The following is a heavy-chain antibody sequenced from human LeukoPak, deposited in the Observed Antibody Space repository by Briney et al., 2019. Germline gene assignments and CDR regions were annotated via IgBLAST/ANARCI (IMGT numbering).Heavy chain of an antibody. J-gene: IGHJ4*02. D-gene: IGHD3-9*01. CDR2: INHSGST. CDR1: GGSLSGYF. CDR3: ARHLRYFDWLLGSIDY. Sequence: SETLSLTCAVDGGSLSGYFWSWISQPPGKGLEWVGEINHSGSTNYNPSLTSRVTISVDTSKNQFSLKLSSVTAADTAVYYCARHLRYFDWLLGSIDYWGQGNLVTVSS. V-gene: IGHV4-34*01.